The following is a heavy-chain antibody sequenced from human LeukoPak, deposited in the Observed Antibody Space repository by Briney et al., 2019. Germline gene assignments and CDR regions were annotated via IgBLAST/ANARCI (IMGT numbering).Heavy chain of an antibody. CDR3: AKAGHCSSTSCHGRSSAQYKYFQH. V-gene: IGHV3-30*02. J-gene: IGHJ1*01. CDR1: GFTFSSYG. D-gene: IGHD2-2*01. CDR2: IRYDGSNK. Sequence: GGSLRLSCAASGFTFSSYGMHWVRQAPGKGLEWVAFIRYDGSNKYYADSVKGRFTISRDNSKNTLYLQMNSLRAEDTAVYYCAKAGHCSSTSCHGRSSAQYKYFQHWGQGTLVTVSS.